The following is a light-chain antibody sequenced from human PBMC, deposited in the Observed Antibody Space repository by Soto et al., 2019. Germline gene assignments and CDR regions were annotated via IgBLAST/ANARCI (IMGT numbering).Light chain of an antibody. Sequence: EIVMTQSPATLSVSPGERATLSCRASQSVSTNLAWYQQKPGQAPRLLIYGASTRATGIPARFIGSGSATAFNLTISSLQSEEFAIYYCQQYHNWPPVTFGPGTKVDIK. CDR3: QQYHNWPPVT. CDR2: GAS. V-gene: IGKV3-15*01. CDR1: QSVSTN. J-gene: IGKJ3*01.